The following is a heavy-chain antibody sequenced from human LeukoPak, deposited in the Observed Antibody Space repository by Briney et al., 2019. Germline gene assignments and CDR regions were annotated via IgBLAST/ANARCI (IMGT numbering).Heavy chain of an antibody. J-gene: IGHJ5*02. D-gene: IGHD3-22*01. CDR2: IRYDGSNK. Sequence: GGSLRLSCAASGFTFSSYGMHWVRQAPGKGLEWVAFIRYDGSNKYYADSVKGRFTISRDNSKDTLYLQMNSLRAEDTAVYYCANHPEDYYDSRDASWGQGTLVTVSS. V-gene: IGHV3-30*02. CDR1: GFTFSSYG. CDR3: ANHPEDYYDSRDAS.